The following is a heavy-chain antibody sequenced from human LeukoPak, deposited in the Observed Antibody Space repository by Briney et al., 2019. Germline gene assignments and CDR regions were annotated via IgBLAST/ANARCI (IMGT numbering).Heavy chain of an antibody. CDR3: ARDVSSFDAFDI. J-gene: IGHJ3*02. CDR2: IYYSGSI. D-gene: IGHD2-2*01. Sequence: SETLSLTCTVSGGSVSSGSYYWSWIRQPPGKGLEWIGYIYYSGSINYNPSLKSRVTISVDTSKNQFSLKLSSVTAADTAVYYCARDVSSFDAFDIWGQGTMVTVSS. CDR1: GGSVSSGSYY. V-gene: IGHV4-61*01.